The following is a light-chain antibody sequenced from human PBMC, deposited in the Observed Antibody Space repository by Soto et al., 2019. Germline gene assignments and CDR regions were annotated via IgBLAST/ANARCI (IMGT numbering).Light chain of an antibody. CDR2: AVS. V-gene: IGLV2-14*03. CDR3: SSYTSSSPSFDV. Sequence: QSALTQPASVSGSPGQSSTISCTGASSDIGRYDYVSWYQHHPGKAPKLMIFAVSHRPPGVTDRFSGSKSGNTASLTISGLQADDEADYYCSSYTSSSPSFDVFGTGTKVTVL. CDR1: SSDIGRYDY. J-gene: IGLJ1*01.